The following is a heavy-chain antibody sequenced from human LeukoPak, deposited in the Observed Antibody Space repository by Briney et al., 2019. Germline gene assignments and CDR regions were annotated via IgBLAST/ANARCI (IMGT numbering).Heavy chain of an antibody. D-gene: IGHD5-12*01. CDR2: IYYSGST. CDR1: GGSISSYY. V-gene: IGHV4-59*01. J-gene: IGHJ4*02. CDR3: ARDHSPGYSGYRYFDY. Sequence: SETLSLTCTVSGGSISSYYWSWIRQPPGKGLEWIGYIYYSGSTNYNPSLKSRVTISVDTSKNQFSLKLSSVTAADTAVYYCARDHSPGYSGYRYFDYWGQGTLVTVSS.